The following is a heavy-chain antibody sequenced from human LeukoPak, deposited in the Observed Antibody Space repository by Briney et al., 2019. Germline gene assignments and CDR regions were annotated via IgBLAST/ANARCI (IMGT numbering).Heavy chain of an antibody. CDR1: GYTFTGYY. J-gene: IGHJ5*02. Sequence: ASVKVSCKASGYTFTGYYMHWVRQAPGQGLEWMGWINPNSGGTNYAQKFQGRVTMTRDTSISTAYMELSRLRSDDTAVYYCARVNRDLARRQYGIDPWGQGTLVTVSS. V-gene: IGHV1-2*02. CDR2: INPNSGGT. CDR3: ARVNRDLARRQYGIDP. D-gene: IGHD1-14*01.